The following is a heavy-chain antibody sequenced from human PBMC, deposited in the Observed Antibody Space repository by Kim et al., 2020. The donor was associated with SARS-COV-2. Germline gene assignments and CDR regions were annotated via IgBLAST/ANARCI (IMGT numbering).Heavy chain of an antibody. J-gene: IGHJ4*02. Sequence: YNPSLESRATISVDTSKNQFSWKLASVTAAATALYYCARQPDSSGDLYYKYWGQGTLVTVSS. CDR3: ARQPDSSGDLYYKY. V-gene: IGHV4-39*01. D-gene: IGHD3-22*01.